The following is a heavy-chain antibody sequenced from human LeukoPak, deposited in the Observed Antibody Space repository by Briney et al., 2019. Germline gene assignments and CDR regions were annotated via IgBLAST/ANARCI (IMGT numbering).Heavy chain of an antibody. CDR1: GYTFTTYW. V-gene: IGHV5-51*01. Sequence: GESLKISCKASGYTFTTYWIGWVRQMPGKGLEWMGIIYPGDSDPRYSPSFQGQVTISADKSISTAYLQWSSLKASDTAMYYCARRISGSYSGFDYWGQGTLVTVSS. J-gene: IGHJ4*02. D-gene: IGHD1-26*01. CDR3: ARRISGSYSGFDY. CDR2: IYPGDSDP.